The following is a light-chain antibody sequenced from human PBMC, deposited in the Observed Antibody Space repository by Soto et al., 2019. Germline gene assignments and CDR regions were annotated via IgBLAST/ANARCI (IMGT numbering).Light chain of an antibody. CDR3: QQRSNWPLT. CDR1: QSVSSN. J-gene: IGKJ5*01. Sequence: EIVLTQSPATLSVSPVERATLSCMASQSVSSNLAWYQQKPGQAPRLLIYGASNRATGIPARFSGSGSGTEFTLTISSLQSEDFAVYYCQQRSNWPLTFGQGTRLEI. CDR2: GAS. V-gene: IGKV3-15*01.